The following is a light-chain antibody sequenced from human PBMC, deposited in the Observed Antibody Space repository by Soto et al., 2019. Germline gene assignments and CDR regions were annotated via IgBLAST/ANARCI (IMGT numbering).Light chain of an antibody. Sequence: EILLTQSPATRSLSLGERATLSCRASQSVSSYLAWYQQKPGQAPRLLIYDASNRATGIPARFSGSGSGTDFTLTISSLEPEDFAVYYCQQRSNWPRTFGQGTKV. CDR1: QSVSSY. CDR2: DAS. J-gene: IGKJ1*01. CDR3: QQRSNWPRT. V-gene: IGKV3-11*01.